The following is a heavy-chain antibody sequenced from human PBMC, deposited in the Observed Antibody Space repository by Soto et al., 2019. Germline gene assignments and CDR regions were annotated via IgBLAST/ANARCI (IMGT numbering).Heavy chain of an antibody. J-gene: IGHJ4*02. CDR2: ISPFFATT. D-gene: IGHD2-21*02. CDR3: AREVVTETTWGSFDS. Sequence: QVHLVQSGADGRKSGSSVRVSCTASGGGTLSNDAISWVRQAPGQGLEWLGRISPFFATTDYSQSFQGRLTMTADASTGTVYMAMRSLKSDYTAVYYCAREVVTETTWGSFDSWGQGTLVTVS. CDR1: GGGTLSNDA. V-gene: IGHV1-69*01.